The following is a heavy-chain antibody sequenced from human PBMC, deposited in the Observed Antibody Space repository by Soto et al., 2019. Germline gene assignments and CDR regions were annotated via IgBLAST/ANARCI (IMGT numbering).Heavy chain of an antibody. CDR3: ASGAI. J-gene: IGHJ4*02. V-gene: IGHV3-7*01. CDR2: IKQDGTEK. D-gene: IGHD2-2*01. CDR1: GFTFSNYW. Sequence: EVQLVESGGGLVQPGGSLRLSCAASGFTFSNYWMSWVRQAPGKGLEWVANIKQDGTEKNYVDSVRGRFTISRDNAKHSLDLQRNSLTAEDTAVYYCASGAIWGQGTLVTVSS.